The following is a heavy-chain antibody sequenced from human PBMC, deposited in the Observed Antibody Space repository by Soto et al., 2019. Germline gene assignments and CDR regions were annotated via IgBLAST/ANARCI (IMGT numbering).Heavy chain of an antibody. J-gene: IGHJ5*02. CDR3: ARDLREQLWFVLGWFDP. V-gene: IGHV1-18*01. Sequence: GASVKVSCKASGYTFTSYGISWVRQAPGQGLEWMGWISAYNGNTNYAQKLQGRVTMTTDTSTSTAYMELRSLRSDDTAVYYCARDLREQLWFVLGWFDPWGQGTLVTVSS. CDR1: GYTFTSYG. CDR2: ISAYNGNT. D-gene: IGHD5-18*01.